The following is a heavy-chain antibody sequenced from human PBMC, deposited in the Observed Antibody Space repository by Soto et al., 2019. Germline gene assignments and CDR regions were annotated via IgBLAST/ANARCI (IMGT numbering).Heavy chain of an antibody. J-gene: IGHJ6*02. CDR3: ARLQRYCSSTSCRYYYDGMDV. CDR1: GGTFSSYT. D-gene: IGHD2-2*01. Sequence: QVQLVQSGAEVKKPGSSVKVSCKASGGTFSSYTISWVRQAPGQGLEWMGRIIPILGIANYAQKCQGRVTITADKSTSTAYTELSSLRSEDTAVYYCARLQRYCSSTSCRYYYDGMDVWGQGTTVTVSS. V-gene: IGHV1-69*02. CDR2: IIPILGIA.